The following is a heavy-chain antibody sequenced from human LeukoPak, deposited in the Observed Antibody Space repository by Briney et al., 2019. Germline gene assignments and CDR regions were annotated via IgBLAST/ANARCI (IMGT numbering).Heavy chain of an antibody. CDR1: GFTLSSYW. CDR2: IKQDGSEK. CDR3: VRGVQWVLYYFDY. Sequence: GGSLRLSCAASGFTLSSYWMSWVRQAPGKGREWVANIKQDGSEKYYVDSVKGRFTISRNNAKNSLYLQMNSLRVEDTAVYYCVRGVQWVLYYFDYWGQGNLVTVSS. V-gene: IGHV3-7*03. D-gene: IGHD6-19*01. J-gene: IGHJ4*02.